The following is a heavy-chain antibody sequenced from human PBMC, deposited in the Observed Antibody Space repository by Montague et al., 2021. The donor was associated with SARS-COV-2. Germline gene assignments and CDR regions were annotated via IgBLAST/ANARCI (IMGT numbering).Heavy chain of an antibody. D-gene: IGHD2-2*01. CDR3: TANPAAPEAYMDV. V-gene: IGHV3-15*01. CDR1: GFTVSDAW. CDR2: IKSKHFGETT. J-gene: IGHJ6*03. Sequence: SLRLSCAASGFTVSDAWMSWVRQAPGKGPEWVSRIKSKHFGETTDYAAPVQGRFTNSRDDSTNTLYLQMNSLKTEDTAVYYCTANPAAPEAYMDVWGRGTSVTVSS.